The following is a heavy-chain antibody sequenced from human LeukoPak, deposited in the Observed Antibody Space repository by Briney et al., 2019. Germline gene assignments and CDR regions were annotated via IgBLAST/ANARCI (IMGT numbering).Heavy chain of an antibody. V-gene: IGHV1-69*13. CDR1: GGTFSIYA. CDR3: AQSGYMDYYYYYGMDV. Sequence: ASVKVSCKASGGTFSIYAISWVRQAPGQGLEWMGGIIPIFGTANYAQKFQGRVTITADESTSTAYMELSSLRSEDTAVYYCAQSGYMDYYYYYGMDVWGQGTTVTVSS. CDR2: IIPIFGTA. J-gene: IGHJ6*02. D-gene: IGHD3-3*01.